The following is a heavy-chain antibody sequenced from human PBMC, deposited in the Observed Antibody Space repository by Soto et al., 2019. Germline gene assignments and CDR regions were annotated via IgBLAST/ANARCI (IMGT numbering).Heavy chain of an antibody. Sequence: SETLSLTCAVSGYSISSGYYWGWIRQPPGKGLEWIGSIYHSGSTYSNPSLKSRVTISVDTSKNQFSLKLSSVTAADPAVYYCAGEGGDCSGGSCYTVDAFDIWGQGTMVNV. CDR2: IYHSGST. D-gene: IGHD2-15*01. CDR3: AGEGGDCSGGSCYTVDAFDI. CDR1: GYSISSGYY. J-gene: IGHJ3*02. V-gene: IGHV4-38-2*02.